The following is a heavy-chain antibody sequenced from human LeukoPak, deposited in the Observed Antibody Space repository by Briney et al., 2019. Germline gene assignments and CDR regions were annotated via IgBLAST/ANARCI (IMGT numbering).Heavy chain of an antibody. V-gene: IGHV4-39*02. J-gene: IGHJ3*02. Sequence: SETLSLTCTVSGGSITTSSYYWGWIRQPPGKGLEWIGIIYYSGSTYYNPSLKGRVTISVDTSKNQFSLKLSSVTAADTAVYYCARDPAYCGGDCYSVYQDAFDIWGQGTRVTVSS. CDR1: GGSITTSSYY. CDR2: IYYSGST. D-gene: IGHD2-21*02. CDR3: ARDPAYCGGDCYSVYQDAFDI.